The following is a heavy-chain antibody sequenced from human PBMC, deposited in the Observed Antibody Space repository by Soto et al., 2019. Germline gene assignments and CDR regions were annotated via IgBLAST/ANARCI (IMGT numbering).Heavy chain of an antibody. CDR3: ARIPYSSASFEY. D-gene: IGHD6-19*01. J-gene: IGHJ4*02. V-gene: IGHV4-61*01. CDR1: GVSISSVSISSNY. Sequence: SETLSLTCTVSGVSISSVSISSNYWGWVRQPPGKGLECIGSMSYSGGTNYNPSLKSRVTISIDTSKNQFSLKLSSVTPADTAVYYCARIPYSSASFEYWGQGTLITVSS. CDR2: MSYSGGT.